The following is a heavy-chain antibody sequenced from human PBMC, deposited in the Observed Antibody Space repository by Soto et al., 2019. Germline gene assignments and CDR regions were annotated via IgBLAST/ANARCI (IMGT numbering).Heavy chain of an antibody. CDR2: IYYSGST. Sequence: PSETLSLTCTVSGGSISSYYWSWIRQPPGKGLEWIGYIYYSGSTNYNPSLKSRVTISVDTSKNQFSLKLSSVTAADTSVYYCARQMRGDTISIYYYGMDVWGQGTTVTVS. V-gene: IGHV4-59*01. CDR3: ARQMRGDTISIYYYGMDV. D-gene: IGHD5-18*01. J-gene: IGHJ6*02. CDR1: GGSISSYY.